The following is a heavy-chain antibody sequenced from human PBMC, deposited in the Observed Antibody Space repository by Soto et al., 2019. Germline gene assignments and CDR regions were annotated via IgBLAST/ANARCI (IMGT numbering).Heavy chain of an antibody. CDR1: GFTFSSYA. V-gene: IGHV3-30-3*01. Sequence: PGGSLRLSCAASGFTFSSYAMHWVRQAPGKGLEWAAVISYDGSNKYYADSVEGRFTISRDNSKNTLYLQMNSLRAEDTAVYYCARPVRITGTTPGNYWGQGTLVTVSS. D-gene: IGHD1-20*01. CDR3: ARPVRITGTTPGNY. CDR2: ISYDGSNK. J-gene: IGHJ4*02.